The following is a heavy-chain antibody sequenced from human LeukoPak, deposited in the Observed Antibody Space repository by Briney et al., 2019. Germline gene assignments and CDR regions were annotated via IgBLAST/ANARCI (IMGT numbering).Heavy chain of an antibody. CDR2: IYYSGST. CDR1: GFTFSSYA. V-gene: IGHV4-59*08. J-gene: IGHJ2*01. D-gene: IGHD3-22*01. CDR3: ARSSDSSGYYQWYFDL. Sequence: GSLRLSCAASGFTFSSYAMSWVRQAPGKGLEWIGYIYYSGSTNYNPSLKSRVTISVDTSKNQFSLKLSSVTAADTAVYYCARSSDSSGYYQWYFDLWGRGTLVTVSS.